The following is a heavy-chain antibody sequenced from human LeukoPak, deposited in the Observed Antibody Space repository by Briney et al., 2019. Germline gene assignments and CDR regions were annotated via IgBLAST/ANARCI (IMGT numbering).Heavy chain of an antibody. J-gene: IGHJ6*03. Sequence: SETLSLTCAVSGYSISSGYYWGWIRQPPGKGLEWIGSIYHSGSTYYNPSLKSQVTISVDTSKNQFSLKLSSVTAADTAVYYCARRGGSYSYYYMDVWGKGTTVTVSS. CDR2: IYHSGST. CDR1: GYSISSGYY. CDR3: ARRGGSYSYYYMDV. D-gene: IGHD1-26*01. V-gene: IGHV4-38-2*01.